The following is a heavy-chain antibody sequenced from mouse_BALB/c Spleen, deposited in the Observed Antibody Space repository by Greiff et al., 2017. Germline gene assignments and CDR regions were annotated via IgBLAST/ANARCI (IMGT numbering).Heavy chain of an antibody. V-gene: IGHV3-2*02. CDR3: ARSRTGSLYWYFDV. J-gene: IGHJ1*01. CDR1: GYSITSDYA. CDR2: ISYSGST. Sequence: LQESGPGLVKPSQSLSLTCTVTGYSITSDYAWNWIRQFPGNKLEWMGYISYSGSTSYNPSLKSRISITRDTSKNQFFLQLNSVTTEDTATYYCARSRTGSLYWYFDVWGAGTTVTVSS.